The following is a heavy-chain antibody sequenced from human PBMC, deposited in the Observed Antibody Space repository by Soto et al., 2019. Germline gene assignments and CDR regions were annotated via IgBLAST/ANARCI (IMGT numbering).Heavy chain of an antibody. CDR1: GGTFSSYA. CDR2: IVPIVDTA. J-gene: IGHJ4*02. V-gene: IGHV1-69*13. D-gene: IGHD5-12*01. CDR3: VRVVALPGYPAF. Sequence: SVKVSCKTSGGTFSSYAISWVRQAPGQGLEWMGGIVPIVDTATYAQKFQGRVTITADESTSTAHMELSRLRSDDTAVYYCVRVVALPGYPAFRAQGTLVPVSS.